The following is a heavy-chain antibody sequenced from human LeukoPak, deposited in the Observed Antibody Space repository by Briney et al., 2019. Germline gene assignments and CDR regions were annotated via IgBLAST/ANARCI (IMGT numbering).Heavy chain of an antibody. J-gene: IGHJ3*02. D-gene: IGHD1-26*01. CDR2: IYYSGST. V-gene: IGHV4-39*07. CDR3: ATNRVGTYDRPFDI. CDR1: GGSISSSRYY. Sequence: SETLSLTCTVSGGSISSSRYYWGWIRQPPGKGLEWIGSIYYSGSTHYNPSLKSRVTISVDTSKNQFSLKLSSVTAADTAVYFCATNRVGTYDRPFDIWGQGTMVTVSS.